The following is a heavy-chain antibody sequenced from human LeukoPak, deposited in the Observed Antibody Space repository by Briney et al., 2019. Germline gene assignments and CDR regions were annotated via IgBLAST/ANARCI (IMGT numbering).Heavy chain of an antibody. Sequence: PGGSLRLSCAASGFTFSSYWMSWVRQAPAKGQEWVANINQDGSEKYYVDSVKGRFTISRDNATNSLYLQMNSLRAEDTAVYYCASLRWFDYWGQGTLVTVSS. V-gene: IGHV3-7*01. J-gene: IGHJ4*02. CDR2: INQDGSEK. CDR3: ASLRWFDY. CDR1: GFTFSSYW. D-gene: IGHD6-13*01.